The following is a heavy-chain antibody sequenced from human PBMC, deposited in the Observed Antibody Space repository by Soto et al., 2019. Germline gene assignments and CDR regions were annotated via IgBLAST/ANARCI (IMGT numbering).Heavy chain of an antibody. CDR3: AREPYGDSLDY. CDR2: ISSSSNSI. D-gene: IGHD4-17*01. J-gene: IGHJ4*02. V-gene: IGHV3-21*01. CDR1: GFTFSSYS. Sequence: EVQLVESGGGLVKPGGSLRLSCAASGFTFSSYSMNWVRQAPGKGLEWVSSISSSSNSIYNVDSVKGRFTISRDNAKNSLYLQMNSLRAEDTAVYYCAREPYGDSLDYWGQGTLVTVSS.